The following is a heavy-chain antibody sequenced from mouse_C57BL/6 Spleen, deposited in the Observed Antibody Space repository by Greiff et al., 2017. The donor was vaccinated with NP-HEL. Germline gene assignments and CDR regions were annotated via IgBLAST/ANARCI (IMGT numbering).Heavy chain of an antibody. CDR3: TLYYDYDGFAY. J-gene: IGHJ3*01. V-gene: IGHV6-3*01. Sequence: VQLKESGGGLVQPGGSMKLSCVASGFTFSNYWMNWVRQSPEKGLEWVAQIRLKSDNYATHYAESVKGRFTISRDDSKSSVYLQMNNLRAEDTGIYYCTLYYDYDGFAYWGQGTLVTVSA. CDR1: GFTFSNYW. CDR2: IRLKSDNYAT. D-gene: IGHD2-4*01.